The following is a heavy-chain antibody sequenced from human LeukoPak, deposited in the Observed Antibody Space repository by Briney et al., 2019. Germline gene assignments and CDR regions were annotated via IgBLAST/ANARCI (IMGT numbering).Heavy chain of an antibody. J-gene: IGHJ4*02. Sequence: SETLSLTCTVSGGSISSYYWSWIRQPAGKGLEWIGRIYTSGSTNYNRSLKRRITMSVDTSKNQFSLKLSSVTAADTAVYYCARDRARLGGLSFPWDYWGQGTLVTVSS. CDR2: IYTSGST. CDR1: GGSISSYY. V-gene: IGHV4-4*07. CDR3: ARDRARLGGLSFPWDY. D-gene: IGHD3-16*02.